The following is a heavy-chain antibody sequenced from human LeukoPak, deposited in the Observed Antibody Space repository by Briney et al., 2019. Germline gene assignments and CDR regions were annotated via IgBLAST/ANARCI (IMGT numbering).Heavy chain of an antibody. CDR2: SSHSGATT. D-gene: IGHD2-15*01. CDR1: GFTFISYA. J-gene: IGHJ3*02. Sequence: PGGSLRLSCAASGFTFISYAMSWVRQTPGKGLELVSASSHSGATTYYADSVKGRFTISRDNSKNTLYLQMNSLKAEDTAEYFCAKAPPPYCSRGSCFDAFDIWGQGTMVTVSS. CDR3: AKAPPPYCSRGSCFDAFDI. V-gene: IGHV3-23*01.